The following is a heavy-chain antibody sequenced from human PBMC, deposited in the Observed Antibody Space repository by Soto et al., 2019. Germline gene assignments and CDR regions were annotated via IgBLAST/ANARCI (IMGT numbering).Heavy chain of an antibody. Sequence: SETLSLTCSVSGGSVRTGSYHWSWIRQPPGKGLEWIGFIPNNGSPDYNPSLKSRVVVSIDRSKNQFSLKVDSVTAADTAVYFCARIGWGGDSWGQGTLVTVSS. CDR3: ARIGWGGDS. V-gene: IGHV4-61*01. CDR2: IPNNGSP. J-gene: IGHJ4*02. D-gene: IGHD7-27*01. CDR1: GGSVRTGSYH.